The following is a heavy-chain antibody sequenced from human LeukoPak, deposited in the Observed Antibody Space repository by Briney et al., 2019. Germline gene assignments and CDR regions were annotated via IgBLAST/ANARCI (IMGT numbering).Heavy chain of an antibody. CDR2: IIPIFGTA. D-gene: IGHD2-2*01. CDR1: GGTFSSYA. CDR3: ARGPVVPAAIYYYYMDV. J-gene: IGHJ6*03. Sequence: GASVKVSCKASGGTFSSYAISWVRQAPGQGLEWMGGIIPIFGTANYAQKFQGRVTITADESTSTAYMELSSLRSEDTAVYYCARGPVVPAAIYYYYMDVWGKGTTVTISS. V-gene: IGHV1-69*13.